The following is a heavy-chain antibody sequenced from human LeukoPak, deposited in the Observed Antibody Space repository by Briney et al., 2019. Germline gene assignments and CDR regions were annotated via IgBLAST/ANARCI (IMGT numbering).Heavy chain of an antibody. D-gene: IGHD5-24*01. CDR2: ISPNTGVT. V-gene: IGHV1-2*02. CDR1: GYTFTAYY. J-gene: IGHJ3*01. CDR3: ARGNYQLYAFDV. Sequence: ASVKVSCKASGYTFTAYYIHWVRQAPGQGLEWMGWISPNTGVTNFAPSFRGRVTMTSDTSNNKVYIQLNSLTSDDTAFFYCARGNYQLYAFDVWGQGTLLTVSS.